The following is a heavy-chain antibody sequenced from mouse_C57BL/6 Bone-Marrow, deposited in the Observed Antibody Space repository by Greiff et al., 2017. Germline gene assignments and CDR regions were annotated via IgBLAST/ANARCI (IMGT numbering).Heavy chain of an antibody. Sequence: EVKLVESGPVLVKPGASVKMSCKASGYTFTDYYMNWVKQSHGKSLEWIGVINPYNGGTSYNQKFKGKATLTVDKSSSTAYMELNSLTSEDSAVYYCARLGNYYYFDYWGQGTTLTVSS. J-gene: IGHJ2*01. CDR1: GYTFTDYY. CDR3: ARLGNYYYFDY. D-gene: IGHD2-1*01. V-gene: IGHV1-19*01. CDR2: INPYNGGT.